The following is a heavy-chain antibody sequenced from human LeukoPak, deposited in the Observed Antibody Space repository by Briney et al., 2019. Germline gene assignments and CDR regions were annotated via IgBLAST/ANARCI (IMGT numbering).Heavy chain of an antibody. D-gene: IGHD3-10*01. CDR2: IHYSGST. V-gene: IGHV4-31*03. J-gene: IGHJ5*02. Sequence: PSQTLSLTCTVSGGSITSGGYYWSWIRQHPGKGLEWIGYIHYSGSTYYNPSLNSRVTISVDTSKNQFSLKLSSVPAADTAVYYCASSIVRGVGFDPWGQGTLVTVSS. CDR1: GGSITSGGYY. CDR3: ASSIVRGVGFDP.